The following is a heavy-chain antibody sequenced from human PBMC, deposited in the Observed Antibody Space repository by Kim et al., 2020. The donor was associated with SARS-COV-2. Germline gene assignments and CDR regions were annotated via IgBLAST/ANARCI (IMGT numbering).Heavy chain of an antibody. D-gene: IGHD3-22*01. CDR3: AKDKGSVVVVIPRGPIDY. CDR1: GFTFSSYG. J-gene: IGHJ4*02. Sequence: GGSLRLSCAASGFTFSSYGMHWVRQAPGKGLEWVAVISYDGSNKYYADSVKGRFTISRDNSKNTLYLQMNSLRAEDTAVYYCAKDKGSVVVVIPRGPIDYWGQGTLVTVSS. V-gene: IGHV3-30*18. CDR2: ISYDGSNK.